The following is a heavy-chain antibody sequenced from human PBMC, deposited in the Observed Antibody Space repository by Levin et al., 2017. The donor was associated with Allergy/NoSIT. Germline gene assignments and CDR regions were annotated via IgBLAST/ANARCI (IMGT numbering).Heavy chain of an antibody. Sequence: GGSLRLSCAASGFTFSSYWMSWVRQAPGKGLEWVANIKQDGSEKYYVDSVKGRFTISRDNAKNSLYLQMNSLRAEDTAVYYCARDPAKRVTATPDYWGQGTLVTVSS. CDR3: ARDPAKRVTATPDY. J-gene: IGHJ4*02. CDR2: IKQDGSEK. D-gene: IGHD2-21*02. V-gene: IGHV3-7*01. CDR1: GFTFSSYW.